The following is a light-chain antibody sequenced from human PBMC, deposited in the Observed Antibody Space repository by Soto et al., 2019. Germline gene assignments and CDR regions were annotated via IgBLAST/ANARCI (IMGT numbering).Light chain of an antibody. J-gene: IGKJ5*01. CDR1: QSVTTY. CDR2: DAS. V-gene: IGKV3-11*01. CDR3: QQRSNWLIT. Sequence: EIVLTQSPATLSLSPGETATLSCRASQSVTTYLAWYQQKPGQPPRLLIYDASNRATGIPARFSGSGSGTDFTLTISSLEPEDFAIYYCQQRSNWLITFGQGTRLEIK.